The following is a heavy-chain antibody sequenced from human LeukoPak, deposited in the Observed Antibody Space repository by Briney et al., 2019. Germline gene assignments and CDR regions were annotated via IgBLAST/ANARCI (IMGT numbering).Heavy chain of an antibody. CDR3: ARLSSSWHIDY. D-gene: IGHD6-13*01. CDR1: GFTVSSTY. J-gene: IGHJ4*02. CDR2: IYSGGST. V-gene: IGHV3-53*01. Sequence: PGGSLRLSCAASGFTVSSTYMSWVHQAPGKGLEWVSVIYSGGSTYYADSVKGRFTISRDNSKNTLYLQMNSLRAEDTAVYYCARLSSSWHIDYWGQGTLVTVSS.